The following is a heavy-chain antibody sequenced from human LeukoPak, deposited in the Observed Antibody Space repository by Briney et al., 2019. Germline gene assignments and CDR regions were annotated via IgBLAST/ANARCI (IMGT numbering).Heavy chain of an antibody. CDR3: ARKVPLGEQPGFGDYYFMDV. D-gene: IGHD3-10*01. J-gene: IGHJ6*03. Sequence: PGGSLRLSCAASGFTFSSYAMSWVRQAPGKGLEWVSAIRGSGGSTYYADSVKGRFTISRDNSKNTLYLQMNSLRAEDTAVYSCARKVPLGEQPGFGDYYFMDVWGEGTTVTVSS. CDR2: IRGSGGST. CDR1: GFTFSSYA. V-gene: IGHV3-23*01.